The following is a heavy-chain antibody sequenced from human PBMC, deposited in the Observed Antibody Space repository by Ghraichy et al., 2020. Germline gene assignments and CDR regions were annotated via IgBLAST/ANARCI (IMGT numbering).Heavy chain of an antibody. J-gene: IGHJ6*02. CDR3: VRTDYGDYYMDV. CDR1: GVSVSSFSDS. D-gene: IGHD4-17*01. CDR2: IYTSGAP. Sequence: SETLSLTCTVSGVSVSSFSDSWSWIRQPAGKGLEWIVRIYTSGAPNYNPSLKSRVTMSLDTSKNQFSLELSSVTAADTALYYCVRTDYGDYYMDVWGQGTTVTVSS. V-gene: IGHV4-61*02.